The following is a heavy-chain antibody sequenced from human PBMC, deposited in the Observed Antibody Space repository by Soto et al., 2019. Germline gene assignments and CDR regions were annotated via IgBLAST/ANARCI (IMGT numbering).Heavy chain of an antibody. V-gene: IGHV3-23*01. CDR1: GFIFSNYA. CDR2: VSADADGT. Sequence: GGSLRLSCAASGFIFSNYAMNWVRQAPGKGLEWVSFVSADADGTFYADSVKGRFSISRDNSKNTLYLQMNNLRAEDTAIYYCSKGRLSFDFWGQGTLVTVSS. J-gene: IGHJ4*02. CDR3: SKGRLSFDF.